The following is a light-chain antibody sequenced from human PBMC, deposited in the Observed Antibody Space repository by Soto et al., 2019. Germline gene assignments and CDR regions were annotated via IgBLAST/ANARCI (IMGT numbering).Light chain of an antibody. J-gene: IGKJ1*01. CDR2: AAS. CDR3: RQSYRTPRT. Sequence: EIKMTQSPSSLSASVGDRVTITCRASQSISSYLNWYQQKPGKAPKLLIYAASSLQSGVPSRFSGSGSGTDFTLAISSPQPEDFATYYCRQSYRTPRTFRLGTQVDIK. CDR1: QSISSY. V-gene: IGKV1-39*01.